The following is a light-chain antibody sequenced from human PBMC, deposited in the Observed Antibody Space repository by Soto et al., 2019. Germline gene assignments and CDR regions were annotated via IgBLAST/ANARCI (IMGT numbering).Light chain of an antibody. CDR2: GAS. CDR3: QNCGTSFT. Sequence: EIVLTQSPGTLSLSPGERATLSCRASQSVSSSYLAWYQQKPGQAPRLLIYGASSRATGIPDRFSGSGSGTDFPFIISRREFEVLALYLCQNCGTSFTLGRGTKVNIK. V-gene: IGKV3-20*01. J-gene: IGKJ3*01. CDR1: QSVSSSY.